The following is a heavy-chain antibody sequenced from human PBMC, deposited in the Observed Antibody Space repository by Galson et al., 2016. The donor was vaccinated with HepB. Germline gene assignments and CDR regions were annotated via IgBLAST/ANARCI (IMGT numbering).Heavy chain of an antibody. V-gene: IGHV1-18*01. D-gene: IGHD2-21*02. CDR2: ASAFDGST. J-gene: IGHJ3*02. CDR3: ARNCGGGCSYSDAFDI. CDR1: GYSFEKYG. Sequence: SVKVSCKASGYSFEKYGISWLRQVPGRGPERMGWASAFDGSTDYAQNLQGRLTLTTDTSTNTAYMELKSLRYDDTAVYYCARNCGGGCSYSDAFDIWGQGTLVTVSS.